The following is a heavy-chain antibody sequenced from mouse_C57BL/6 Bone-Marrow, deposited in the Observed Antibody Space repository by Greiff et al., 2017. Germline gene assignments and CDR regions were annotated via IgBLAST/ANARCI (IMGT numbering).Heavy chain of an antibody. CDR2: INPNNGGT. V-gene: IGHV1-26*01. CDR1: GYTFTDYY. Sequence: LQQSGPELVKPGASVKISCKASGYTFTDYYMNWVKQSHGKSLEWIGDINPNNGGTSYNQKFKGKATLTVDKSSSTAYMELRSLTSEDSAVYYCARTIMDYWGQGTSVTVSS. CDR3: ARTIMDY. J-gene: IGHJ4*01.